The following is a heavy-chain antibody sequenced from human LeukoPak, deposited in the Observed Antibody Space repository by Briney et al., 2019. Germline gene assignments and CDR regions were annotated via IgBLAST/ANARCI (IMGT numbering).Heavy chain of an antibody. V-gene: IGHV1-3*02. D-gene: IGHD1-26*01. J-gene: IGHJ4*02. CDR3: ARSKSAWDPFDY. Sequence: GASVKVSCKASGYTFTTYAVHWVRQAPGQRLEWMGWSNTGNGDTNYSQEFQGRVTITRDTSASTAYMELSSLRSEDMAVYFCARSKSAWDPFDYWGQGTLVTVSS. CDR1: GYTFTTYA. CDR2: SNTGNGDT.